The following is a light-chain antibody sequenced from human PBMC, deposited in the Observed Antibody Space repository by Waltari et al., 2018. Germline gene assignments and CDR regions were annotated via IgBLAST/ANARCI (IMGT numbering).Light chain of an antibody. CDR2: AAS. CDR3: QQANSFLLT. J-gene: IGKJ4*01. CDR1: QGIYSY. V-gene: IGKV1-9*01. Sequence: DTQLTQSPSFLSASVGDRVTITCRASQGIYSYLAWYQQKPGKAPKLLIYAASSLQRGVPSRFSGSGSGTDFTRTISSLQPEDFATYYCQQANSFLLTFGRGTKVEIK.